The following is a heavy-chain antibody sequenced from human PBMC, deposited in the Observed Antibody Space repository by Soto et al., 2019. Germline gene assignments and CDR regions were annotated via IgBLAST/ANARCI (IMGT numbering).Heavy chain of an antibody. CDR2: IYYIGST. V-gene: IGHV4-31*03. CDR3: ARVPDR. D-gene: IGHD2-2*01. CDR1: GGSIGSGGYY. J-gene: IGHJ5*02. Sequence: SETLSLTCTVSGGSIGSGGYYWNGIRQHPGKGLEWIGYIYYIGSTYYNPSLKSRVTISLDTSKNQFSLKLSSVTAADTAVYYCARVPDRLGQGTLVTVSS.